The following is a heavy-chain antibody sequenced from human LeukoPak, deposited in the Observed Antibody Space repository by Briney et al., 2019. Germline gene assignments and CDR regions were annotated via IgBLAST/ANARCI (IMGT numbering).Heavy chain of an antibody. V-gene: IGHV4-59*01. CDR2: IYHSGNT. Sequence: SETLSLTCTVSGGSISSYYWTWIRQPPGKGLERIGYIYHSGNTNYNPSLKSRVTISVDTSKNQFSLKVSSVTAADTAVYYCARHSSSSRGWFDPWGQGTLVTVSS. J-gene: IGHJ5*02. D-gene: IGHD6-6*01. CDR1: GGSISSYY. CDR3: ARHSSSSRGWFDP.